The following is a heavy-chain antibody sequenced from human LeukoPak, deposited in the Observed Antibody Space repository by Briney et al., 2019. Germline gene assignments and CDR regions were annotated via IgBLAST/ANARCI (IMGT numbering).Heavy chain of an antibody. CDR1: GYTFTSYG. CDR2: ISAYNGNT. J-gene: IGHJ3*02. Sequence: ASVKVSCKASGYTFTSYGISWVRQAPGQGLEWMGWISAYNGNTYYAQKLQGRVTLTTDTSTSTAYMELRSLRSDDTAVYYCASRIRFLEWFHDAFDIWGQGTMVTVSS. CDR3: ASRIRFLEWFHDAFDI. D-gene: IGHD3-3*01. V-gene: IGHV1-18*01.